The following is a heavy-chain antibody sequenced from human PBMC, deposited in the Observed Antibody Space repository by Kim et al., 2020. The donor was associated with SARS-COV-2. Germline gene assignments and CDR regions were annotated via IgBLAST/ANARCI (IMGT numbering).Heavy chain of an antibody. D-gene: IGHD6-13*01. Sequence: SQKFQGRVTITRDTSASTAYMELSSLISEDTAVYYCARDRGAAAVELDPWGQGSLVTVSS. J-gene: IGHJ5*02. V-gene: IGHV1-3*01. CDR3: ARDRGAAAVELDP.